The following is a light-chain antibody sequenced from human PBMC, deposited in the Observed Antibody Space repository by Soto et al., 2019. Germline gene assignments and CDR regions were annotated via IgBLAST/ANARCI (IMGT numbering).Light chain of an antibody. Sequence: QSVLTQPASVSGSPGQSITISCTGTSSDVGYSNYVSWYQQLPGKAPKLMIYDVSDRPSGVSNRFSGSKSGSTASLTISGPQAEDEADYYCSSYTSSSLYVFGTGTKLTVL. V-gene: IGLV2-14*01. CDR2: DVS. CDR3: SSYTSSSLYV. J-gene: IGLJ1*01. CDR1: SSDVGYSNY.